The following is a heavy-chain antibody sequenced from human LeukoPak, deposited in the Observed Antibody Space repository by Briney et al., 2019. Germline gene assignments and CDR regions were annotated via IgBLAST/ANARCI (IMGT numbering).Heavy chain of an antibody. CDR3: ARAKYHGDYFLYYYYMDV. CDR1: GFTFSSYW. Sequence: GGSLRLSCAASGFTFSSYWMSWVCQAPGKGLEWVANIKQDGSEKYYVDSVKGRFTISRDNAKNSLYLQMNSLRAEDTAVYYCARAKYHGDYFLYYYYMDVWGKGTTVTISS. V-gene: IGHV3-7*01. D-gene: IGHD4-17*01. J-gene: IGHJ6*03. CDR2: IKQDGSEK.